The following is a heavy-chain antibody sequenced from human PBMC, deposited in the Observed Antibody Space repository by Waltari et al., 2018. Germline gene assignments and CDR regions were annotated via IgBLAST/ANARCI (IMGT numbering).Heavy chain of an antibody. CDR3: ATYIGASIGTAAFDV. CDR2: MSYNGAT. D-gene: IGHD5-12*01. CDR1: GGSIPSSRHY. J-gene: IGHJ3*01. Sequence: QLQLQESGPGLGTPSETLSLTCIVSGGSIPSSRHYWACIRQPPGQGLEWIGTMSYNGATYSSPSLKSRVTVSRDTSKNHLSLKLDSVTAADTAVYYCATYIGASIGTAAFDVWGQGTMVTVSS. V-gene: IGHV4-39*02.